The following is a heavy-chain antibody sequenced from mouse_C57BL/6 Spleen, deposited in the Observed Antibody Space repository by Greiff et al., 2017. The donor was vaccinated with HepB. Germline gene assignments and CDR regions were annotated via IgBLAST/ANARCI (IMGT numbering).Heavy chain of an antibody. D-gene: IGHD2-2*01. CDR1: GYTFSSSW. V-gene: IGHV1-82*01. Sequence: VQLQQSGPELVKPGASVKISCKASGYTFSSSWMNWVKQRPGKGLEWIGRIYPGDGDTNYNGKFKGKATLTADKSSSTAYMQLSSLTSEDSAVYFCAREVTTFFDCWGQGTTLTVSS. CDR3: AREVTTFFDC. CDR2: IYPGDGDT. J-gene: IGHJ2*01.